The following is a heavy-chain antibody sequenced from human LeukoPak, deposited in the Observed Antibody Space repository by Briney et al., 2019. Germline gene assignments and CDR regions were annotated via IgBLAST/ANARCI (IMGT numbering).Heavy chain of an antibody. V-gene: IGHV4-34*01. CDR3: ARGGTIFGVVIIHGNWFDP. CDR1: GGSFSGYY. D-gene: IGHD3-3*01. Sequence: SETLSLTCAVYGGSFSGYYWSWIRQPPGKGLEWIGEINHSGSTNYNPSLKSRVTISVDTSKHQFSLKLSSVTAADTAVYYCARGGTIFGVVIIHGNWFDPWGQGTLVTVSS. J-gene: IGHJ5*02. CDR2: INHSGST.